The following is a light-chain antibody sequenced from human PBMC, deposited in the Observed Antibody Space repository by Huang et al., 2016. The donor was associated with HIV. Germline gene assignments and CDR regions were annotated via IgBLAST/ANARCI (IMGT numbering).Light chain of an antibody. CDR1: QSVNSNY. Sequence: EIVLTQSPGTLSLSPGERATLSCRASQSVNSNYLAWFQQKPGQAPRLLFYCASSRATGIPDRFSGSGSGIHFTLSISRLEPEDFAVYYCQHYGSSPRTFGQGTKVEIK. V-gene: IGKV3-20*01. J-gene: IGKJ1*01. CDR3: QHYGSSPRT. CDR2: CAS.